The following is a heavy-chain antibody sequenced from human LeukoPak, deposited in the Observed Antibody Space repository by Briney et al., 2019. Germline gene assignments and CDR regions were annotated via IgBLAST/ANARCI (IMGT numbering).Heavy chain of an antibody. Sequence: GESLKISCKGSGYSFTNYWIGWVRQMPGKGLEWMGIIYPGDSDSRYSPSFQGQVTISADKSISTAYLQWSSLRASDTAMYYCARQRGSGWYYFDYWGQGTLVTVSS. CDR2: IYPGDSDS. V-gene: IGHV5-51*01. CDR3: ARQRGSGWYYFDY. J-gene: IGHJ4*02. D-gene: IGHD6-19*01. CDR1: GYSFTNYW.